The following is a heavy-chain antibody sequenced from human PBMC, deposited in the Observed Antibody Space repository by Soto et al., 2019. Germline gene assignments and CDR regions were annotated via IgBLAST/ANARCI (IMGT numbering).Heavy chain of an antibody. CDR2: INSSGST. Sequence: QVQLQQWGAGLLKPSETLSLTCAVYAGSFTTYYWSWIRQPPGKGLEWIGEINSSGSTNYNPSLKIRLTMSVDTSKNQFALRLTSVTAADTAVYYCARIRARFSRSAFDIWGQGTMVTVSS. CDR1: AGSFTTYY. V-gene: IGHV4-34*01. D-gene: IGHD3-10*01. CDR3: ARIRARFSRSAFDI. J-gene: IGHJ3*02.